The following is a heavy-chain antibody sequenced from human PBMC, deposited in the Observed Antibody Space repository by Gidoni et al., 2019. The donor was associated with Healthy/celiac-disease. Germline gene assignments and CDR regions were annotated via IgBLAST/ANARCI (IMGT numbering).Heavy chain of an antibody. J-gene: IGHJ4*02. Sequence: QLQLQESGPGLVKPSETLSLTCTVSGGSIRSTSYYWGWIRQPPGKGLEWIGSIYYSGSTYYNPSLKSRVTISVDTSKNQFSLKLSSVTAADTAVYYCARLDDSSGYYYPFVDYWGQGTLVTVSS. D-gene: IGHD3-22*01. CDR1: GGSIRSTSYY. CDR3: ARLDDSSGYYYPFVDY. V-gene: IGHV4-39*01. CDR2: IYYSGST.